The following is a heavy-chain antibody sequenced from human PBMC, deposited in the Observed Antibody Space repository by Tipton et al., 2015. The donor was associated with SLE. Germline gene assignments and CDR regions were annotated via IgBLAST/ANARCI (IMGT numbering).Heavy chain of an antibody. D-gene: IGHD6-13*01. CDR2: ISWNSGSI. CDR3: AKDKPLSSRRGPLYFYGMDV. Sequence: SLRLSCAASGFTFDDYAMHLVRQAPGKGLEWVSGISWNSGSIGYADTVKGRFTISRDNAKNSLYLQMNSLRAEDTASYYCAKDKPLSSRRGPLYFYGMDVWGQGSTVTVSS. J-gene: IGHJ6*02. V-gene: IGHV3-9*01. CDR1: GFTFDDYA.